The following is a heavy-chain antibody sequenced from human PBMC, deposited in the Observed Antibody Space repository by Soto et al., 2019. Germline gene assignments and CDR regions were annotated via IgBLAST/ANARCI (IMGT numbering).Heavy chain of an antibody. J-gene: IGHJ6*02. CDR2: TYPGGSDT. Sequence: GESLKISCKTSGYSFSNYWVGWVRQMPGKGLEWIGITYPGGSDTRYSPSFQGQVTISAVKSISTAYLQWSSLKASDTAMYYCGRHPYGDYDIMDVWGQGTTVTVSS. V-gene: IGHV5-51*01. D-gene: IGHD2-8*01. CDR1: GYSFSNYW. CDR3: GRHPYGDYDIMDV.